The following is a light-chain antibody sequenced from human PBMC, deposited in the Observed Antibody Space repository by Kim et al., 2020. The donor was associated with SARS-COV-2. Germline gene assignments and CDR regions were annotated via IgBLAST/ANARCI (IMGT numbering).Light chain of an antibody. J-gene: IGKJ2*01. Sequence: DIQMTQSPSSLSASVGDRVTITCRASQTIGNYLNWYQQRVGKAPKLLIFAASSLQSGVPSRFSGSESGTDFTLTISSLQPEDFSTYYCQQSYSTPYTFGQGTKVDIK. CDR3: QQSYSTPYT. CDR2: AAS. V-gene: IGKV1-39*01. CDR1: QTIGNY.